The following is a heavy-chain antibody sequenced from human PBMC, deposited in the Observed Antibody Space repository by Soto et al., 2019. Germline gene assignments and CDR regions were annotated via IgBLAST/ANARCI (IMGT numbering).Heavy chain of an antibody. D-gene: IGHD6-19*01. CDR1: GFTFSSSG. J-gene: IGHJ4*02. V-gene: IGHV3-30*18. CDR2: ISFDGRDK. CDR3: AKDASGSTLPYYFDY. Sequence: QVQLVESGGGVVQPGRTLRLSCAASGFTFSSSGMHWVRQAPGKGLEWVAVISFDGRDKYYADSVKGRFTISRDNSKNTLWLQMNSLRGDDTAVYYCAKDASGSTLPYYFDYWGQGTLVTVSS.